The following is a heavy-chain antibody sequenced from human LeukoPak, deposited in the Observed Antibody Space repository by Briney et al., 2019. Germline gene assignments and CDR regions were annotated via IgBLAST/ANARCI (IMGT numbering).Heavy chain of an antibody. J-gene: IGHJ4*02. D-gene: IGHD5-12*01. CDR2: ISYDGSNK. V-gene: IGHV3-30*03. Sequence: PGRSLRLSCAASGFTFSSYGMHWVRQAPGKGLEWVAVISYDGSNKYYADSVKGRFTISRDNSKNTLYLQMNSLRAEDTAVYYCARDQYRYGGYDSDYWGQGTLVTVSS. CDR3: ARDQYRYGGYDSDY. CDR1: GFTFSSYG.